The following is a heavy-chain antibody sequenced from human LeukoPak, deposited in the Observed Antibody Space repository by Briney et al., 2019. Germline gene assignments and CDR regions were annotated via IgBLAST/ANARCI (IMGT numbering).Heavy chain of an antibody. Sequence: ASVKVSCKASGYTFTSYGISWVRQAPGKGLEWMGGFDPEDGETIYAQKFQGRVTMTEDTSTDTAYMELSSLRSEDTAVYYCATEGIAVAGTAYAFDIWGQGTMVTVSS. CDR2: FDPEDGET. CDR3: ATEGIAVAGTAYAFDI. J-gene: IGHJ3*02. CDR1: GYTFTSYG. V-gene: IGHV1-24*01. D-gene: IGHD6-19*01.